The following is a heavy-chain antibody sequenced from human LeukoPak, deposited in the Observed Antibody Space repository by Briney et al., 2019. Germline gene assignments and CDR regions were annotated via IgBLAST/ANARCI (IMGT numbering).Heavy chain of an antibody. V-gene: IGHV4-34*01. J-gene: IGHJ6*02. D-gene: IGHD6-13*01. Sequence: SETLSLTCAVYGGSFSGYYWSWIRQPPGKGLEWIGEXXHSGSTNYNPSLKSRVTISVDTSKNQFSLKLSSVTAADTAVYYCARHGVKQLPLGVGYYYYYYGMDVWGQGTTVTVSS. CDR1: GGSFSGYY. CDR2: XXHSGST. CDR3: ARHGVKQLPLGVGYYYYYYGMDV.